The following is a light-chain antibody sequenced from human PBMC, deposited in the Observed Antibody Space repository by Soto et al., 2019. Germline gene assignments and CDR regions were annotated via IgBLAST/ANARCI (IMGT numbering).Light chain of an antibody. CDR1: SSDVGGYNY. Sequence: QSALTQPRSVSGSPGQSVTISCTGTSSDVGGYNYVSWYQQHPGKAPKVMIYEVNKRPSGVPDRFAGSKSGNTASLTISGLQAEDEADYYCCSYGGSDTDVFGGGTKVTVL. CDR2: EVN. V-gene: IGLV2-11*01. J-gene: IGLJ2*01. CDR3: CSYGGSDTDV.